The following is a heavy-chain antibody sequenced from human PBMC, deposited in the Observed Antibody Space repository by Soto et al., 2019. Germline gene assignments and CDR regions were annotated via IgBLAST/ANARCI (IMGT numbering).Heavy chain of an antibody. CDR1: GFTFSGYG. Sequence: GGSLRLSCVASGFTFSGYGMHWVRQAQGKGLEWVAVMSNDGSNKYYADSVKGRFTISRDNSTNMLYLQMNSLRTEDTAVYYCAKGSSSVYYYYYGIDVWGQGTTVTVSS. D-gene: IGHD6-6*01. CDR3: AKGSSSVYYYYYGIDV. J-gene: IGHJ6*02. CDR2: MSNDGSNK. V-gene: IGHV3-30*18.